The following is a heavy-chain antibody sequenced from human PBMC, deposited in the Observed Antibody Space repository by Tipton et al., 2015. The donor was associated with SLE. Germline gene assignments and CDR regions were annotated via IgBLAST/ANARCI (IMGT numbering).Heavy chain of an antibody. CDR3: ARQPFATRSGFDV. D-gene: IGHD6-25*01. V-gene: IGHV4-61*02. CDR2: MYITGSA. J-gene: IGHJ3*01. Sequence: LRLSCIVSGVSITSYTYSWSWIRQSAGKGLGWLGRMYITGSAIYNPSLKSRVTISVDTSKNQFSLKLSSVTAADAAVYYCARQPFATRSGFDVWGQGTMVTVSS. CDR1: GVSITSYTYS.